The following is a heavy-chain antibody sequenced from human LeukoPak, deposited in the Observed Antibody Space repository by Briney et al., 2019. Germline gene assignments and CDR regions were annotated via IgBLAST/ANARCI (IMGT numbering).Heavy chain of an antibody. CDR3: ASSGY. V-gene: IGHV4-61*08. Sequence: SETLSLTCTVSGASVSSGGYHWSWIRQPPGKGLEWIGYISYSGSTNYNPSFKSRVTISVDTSKNQFSLKLSPVTAADTAVYYCASSGYWGQGTLVTVSS. J-gene: IGHJ4*02. D-gene: IGHD3-10*01. CDR2: ISYSGST. CDR1: GASVSSGGYH.